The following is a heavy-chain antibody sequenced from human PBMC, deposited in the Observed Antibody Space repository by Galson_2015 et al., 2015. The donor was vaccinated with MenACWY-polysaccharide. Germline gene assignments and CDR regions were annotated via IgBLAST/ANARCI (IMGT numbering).Heavy chain of an antibody. J-gene: IGHJ6*02. CDR2: IYTSGST. CDR1: GGPIGTDY. Sequence: ETLSLTCTVSGGPIGTDYWSWILQPAGKGLGWSGRIYTSGSTNCNPSLKSRVTMSVDTSKNQFSLKLSSVTAADTAVYYCATQNDGMDVWGQGTTVTVSS. CDR3: ATQNDGMDV. V-gene: IGHV4-4*07.